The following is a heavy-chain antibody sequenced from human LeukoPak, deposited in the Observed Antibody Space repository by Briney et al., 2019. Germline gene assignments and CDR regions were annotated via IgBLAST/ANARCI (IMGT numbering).Heavy chain of an antibody. CDR2: IYPGDSDT. Sequence: GEPLKISCKGSGYSFTSYWIGWVRQMPGKGLEWMGIIYPGDSDTRYSPSFQGHVTFSADKSSSTAYLQWSSLKASDTAMYYCARHEEGGYSYPIDYWGQGTLVTVSS. V-gene: IGHV5-51*01. J-gene: IGHJ4*02. CDR1: GYSFTSYW. D-gene: IGHD5-18*01. CDR3: ARHEEGGYSYPIDY.